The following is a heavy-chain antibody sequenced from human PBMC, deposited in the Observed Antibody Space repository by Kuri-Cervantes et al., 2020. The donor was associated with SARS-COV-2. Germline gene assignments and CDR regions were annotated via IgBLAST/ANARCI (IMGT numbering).Heavy chain of an antibody. D-gene: IGHD4-11*01. CDR2: MNPNSGNT. CDR3: ARDGSATVSTLFDY. V-gene: IGHV1-8*03. CDR1: GYTFTSYD. Sequence: ASVTVSCKASGYTFTSYDINWVRQAAGQGLEWMGWMNPNSGNTGYVQKFQGRVTITRNTSISTAYMELSRLRSDDTAVYYCARDGSATVSTLFDYWGQGTLVTVSS. J-gene: IGHJ4*02.